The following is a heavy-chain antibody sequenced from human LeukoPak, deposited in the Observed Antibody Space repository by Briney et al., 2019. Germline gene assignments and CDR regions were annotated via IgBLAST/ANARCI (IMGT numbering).Heavy chain of an antibody. D-gene: IGHD3-10*01. CDR3: ARKSPGYYGSGSYILGDY. Sequence: GGSLRLSCAASGFTFTTYSMNWVRQAPGKGLEWVSSISSSSSYKYYADSVKGRFTISRDNAKNSLYLQMNSLRAEDTAVYYCARKSPGYYGSGSYILGDYWGQGTLVTVSS. CDR1: GFTFTTYS. V-gene: IGHV3-21*01. CDR2: ISSSSSYK. J-gene: IGHJ4*02.